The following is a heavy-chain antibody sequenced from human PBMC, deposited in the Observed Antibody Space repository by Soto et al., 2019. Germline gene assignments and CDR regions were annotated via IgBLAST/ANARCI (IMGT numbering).Heavy chain of an antibody. V-gene: IGHV6-1*01. CDR3: ARGGPGGYGVGMDV. CDR1: GDSVSSSSAA. J-gene: IGHJ6*02. D-gene: IGHD5-12*01. Sequence: QTLSLTSAISGDSVSSSSAACNWIRHSPSRGLEWLGRTYYRSKWHNDYAVSVKSRITINPDTSKNQFSLQLNSVTPEDTAVYYCARGGPGGYGVGMDVWGQGTTVTVSS. CDR2: TYYRSKWHN.